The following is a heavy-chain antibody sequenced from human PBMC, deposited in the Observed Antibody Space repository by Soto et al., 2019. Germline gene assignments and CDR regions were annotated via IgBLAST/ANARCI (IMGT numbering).Heavy chain of an antibody. CDR3: ARGWVIAVAGSLFDAIDI. Sequence: ASVKVFGKSSGYTFNSDDINRVRQANGQGRGWMGWMSPTSGSTGYAQKFQGRVTMTRNTSISTADMELSSLRSEDTAVYYCARGWVIAVAGSLFDAIDIW. CDR1: GYTFNSDD. J-gene: IGHJ3*02. CDR2: MSPTSGST. V-gene: IGHV1-8*01. D-gene: IGHD6-19*01.